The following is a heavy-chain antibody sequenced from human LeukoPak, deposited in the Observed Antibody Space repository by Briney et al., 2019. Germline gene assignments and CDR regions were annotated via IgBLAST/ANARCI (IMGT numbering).Heavy chain of an antibody. CDR1: GYTFTSYG. CDR2: ISAYNGNT. J-gene: IGHJ4*02. Sequence: ASVKVPCKASGYTFTSYGISWVRQAPGQGLEWMGWISAYNGNTNYAQKLQGRVTMTTDTSTSTAYMELRSLRSDDTAVYYCARDPEYYYGSGSYYNVLTGFDYWGQGTLVTVSS. D-gene: IGHD3-10*01. CDR3: ARDPEYYYGSGSYYNVLTGFDY. V-gene: IGHV1-18*01.